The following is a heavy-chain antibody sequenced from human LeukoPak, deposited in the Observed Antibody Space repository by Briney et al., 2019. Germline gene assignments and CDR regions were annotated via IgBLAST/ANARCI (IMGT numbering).Heavy chain of an antibody. CDR2: IWYDGSNK. V-gene: IGHV3-33*01. J-gene: IGHJ4*02. D-gene: IGHD6-6*01. CDR3: ARDPYSSSSSVDY. Sequence: GRSLRLSCAASGFTFNNYGMHWVRQAPGKGLEWMALIWYDGSNKYYADSVKGRFTISRDNSKNTLYLQMSSLRAEDTAVYYCARDPYSSSSSVDYWGQGTLVTVSS. CDR1: GFTFNNYG.